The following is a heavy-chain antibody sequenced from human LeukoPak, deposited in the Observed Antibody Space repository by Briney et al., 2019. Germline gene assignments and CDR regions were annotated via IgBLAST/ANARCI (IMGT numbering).Heavy chain of an antibody. D-gene: IGHD4-17*01. CDR3: ARVTGADYGDYRDAFDI. J-gene: IGHJ3*02. CDR1: GYTFTSYD. CDR2: ISAYNGNT. Sequence: ASVKVSCKASGYTFTSYDINWVRQATGQGLEWMGWISAYNGNTNYAQKLQGRVTMTTDTSTSTAYMELRSLRSDDTAVYYCARVTGADYGDYRDAFDIWGQGTMVTVSS. V-gene: IGHV1-18*01.